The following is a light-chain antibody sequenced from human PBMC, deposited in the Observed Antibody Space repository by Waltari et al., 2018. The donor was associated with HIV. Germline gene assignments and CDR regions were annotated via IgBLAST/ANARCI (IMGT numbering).Light chain of an antibody. Sequence: QIILTQSPSASASPGPPVKLTCTRRVEHPTFAIPCLPQQPEKGPRYLMKLNSDGSHTKGDGIPDRFSGSSSGAERYLSISSLHSDDEADYYCQTWGMGIVVFGGGTKLTVL. CDR2: LNSDGSH. CDR1: VEHPTFA. J-gene: IGLJ3*02. CDR3: QTWGMGIVV. V-gene: IGLV4-69*01.